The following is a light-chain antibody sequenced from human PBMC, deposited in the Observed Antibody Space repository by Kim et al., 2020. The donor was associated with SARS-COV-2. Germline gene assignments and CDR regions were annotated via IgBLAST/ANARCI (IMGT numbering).Light chain of an antibody. CDR1: SGHSSYA. V-gene: IGLV4-69*01. J-gene: IGLJ3*02. CDR2: LNSDGSH. Sequence: VLTQSPSASASLGASVKLTCTLSSGHSSYAIAWHQQQPEKGPRYLMKLNSDGSHSKGDGIPDRFSGSSSGAERYLTISSLQSEDEADYYCQTWGTGIQWVFGGGTQLT. CDR3: QTWGTGIQWV.